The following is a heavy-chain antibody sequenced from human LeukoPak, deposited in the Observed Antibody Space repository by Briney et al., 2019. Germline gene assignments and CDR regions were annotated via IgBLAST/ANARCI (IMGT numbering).Heavy chain of an antibody. CDR1: GFSFSSHW. Sequence: PGGSLRLSCADSGFSFSSHWMSWVRQAPGKGLEWVADIKQDGSEKYYVDSVKGRFTISRDNAKNSLYLQMNSLRGEDTAVYYCAKVGLLTGYYFDYFDYWGQGTLVTVSS. CDR3: AKVGLLTGYYFDYFDY. J-gene: IGHJ4*02. V-gene: IGHV3-7*01. D-gene: IGHD3-9*01. CDR2: IKQDGSEK.